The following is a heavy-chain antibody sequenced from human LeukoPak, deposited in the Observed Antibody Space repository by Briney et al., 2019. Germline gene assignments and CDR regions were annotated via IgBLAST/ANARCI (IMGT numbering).Heavy chain of an antibody. CDR1: GFSFSSTW. CDR2: IYYSGST. V-gene: IGHV4-4*02. Sequence: GSLRLSCAASGFSFSSTWMHWVRQPPGKGLEWIGSIYYSGSTYYNPSLKSRVTISVDTSKNQFSLKLSSVTAADTAVYYCARDPQRLSFDYWGQGTLVTVSS. J-gene: IGHJ4*02. D-gene: IGHD3-16*02. CDR3: ARDPQRLSFDY.